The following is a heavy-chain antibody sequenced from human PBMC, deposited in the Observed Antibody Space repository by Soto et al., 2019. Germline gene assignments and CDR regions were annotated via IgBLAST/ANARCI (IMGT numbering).Heavy chain of an antibody. CDR3: VRDSGAKLSSS. V-gene: IGHV1-69*13. Sequence: GASVKVSCKASGGTFSSYRINWVRQAPGQGLEWVGGIVPIRRTADYAQTFQGRVSITADESARTFYMELRSLRSQDTAVYYCVRDSGAKLSSSWGQGTLVTVPQ. CDR1: GGTFSSYR. D-gene: IGHD6-13*01. J-gene: IGHJ4*02. CDR2: IVPIRRTA.